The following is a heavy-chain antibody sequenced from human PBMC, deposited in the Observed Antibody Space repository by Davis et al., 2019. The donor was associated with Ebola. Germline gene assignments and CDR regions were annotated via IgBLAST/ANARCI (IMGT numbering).Heavy chain of an antibody. CDR1: GGSISSSSYY. CDR3: ARHGIAVVVAQDYYYGMDV. D-gene: IGHD2-15*01. Sequence: SETLSLTCTVSGGSISSSSYYWGWIRQPPGKGLEWIGSIYYSGSTYYSPSLKSRVTISVDTSKNQFSLKVRSVTAADTAVYYCARHGIAVVVAQDYYYGMDVWGQGTTVTVSS. J-gene: IGHJ6*02. CDR2: IYYSGST. V-gene: IGHV4-39*01.